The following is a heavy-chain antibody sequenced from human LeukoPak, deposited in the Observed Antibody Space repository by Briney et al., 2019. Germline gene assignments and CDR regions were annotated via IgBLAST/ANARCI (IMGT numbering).Heavy chain of an antibody. Sequence: GESLKISCKGSGYSFTSYWIGWVRQMPGKGLEWMGIIYPGDSDTRYSPSFQGQVTISADKSINTAYLQWRSLQASDTAMHYCARSYDSSGYPDYWGQGALATVSS. CDR3: ARSYDSSGYPDY. CDR1: GYSFTSYW. D-gene: IGHD3-22*01. CDR2: IYPGDSDT. J-gene: IGHJ4*02. V-gene: IGHV5-51*01.